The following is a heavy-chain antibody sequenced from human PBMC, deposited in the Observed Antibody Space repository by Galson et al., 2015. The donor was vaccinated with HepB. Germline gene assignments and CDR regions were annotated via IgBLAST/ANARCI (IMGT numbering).Heavy chain of an antibody. J-gene: IGHJ3*02. CDR3: AARDYYDSSGPDAFDT. V-gene: IGHV1-58*02. CDR2: IVVGSGNT. CDR1: GFTFTSSA. Sequence: SVKVSCKASGFTFTSSAMQWVRQARGQRLEWIGWIVVGSGNTNYAQKFQERVTITRDMSTSTAYMEMSSLRSEDTAVYYCAARDYYDSSGPDAFDTWGQGTMVTVSS. D-gene: IGHD3-22*01.